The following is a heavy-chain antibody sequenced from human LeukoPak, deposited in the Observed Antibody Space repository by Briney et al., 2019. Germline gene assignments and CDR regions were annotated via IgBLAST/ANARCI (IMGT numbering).Heavy chain of an antibody. CDR3: ARVTVTGGNWFDP. CDR1: GYTFTSYG. CDR2: ISAYNGNT. V-gene: IGHV1-18*01. Sequence: GASVKVSCKASGYTFTSYGISWGRQAPGQGLEWMGWISAYNGNTNYAQKLQGRVTMTTDTSTSTAYMELRSLRSNDTAVYYCARVTVTGGNWFDPWGQGTLVTVSS. D-gene: IGHD4-17*01. J-gene: IGHJ5*02.